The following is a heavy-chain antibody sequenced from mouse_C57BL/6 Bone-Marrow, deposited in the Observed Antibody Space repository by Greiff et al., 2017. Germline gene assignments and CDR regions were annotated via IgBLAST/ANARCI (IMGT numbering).Heavy chain of an antibody. Sequence: QVQLKQSGPELVKPGASVKLSCKASGYTFTSYDINWVKQRPGQGLEWIGWIYPRDGSTKYNEKFKGKATLPVDTSSSTAYMELHSLTSEDSAVYFCARDYRSSYWYFDGWGTGTTVTVSS. CDR2: IYPRDGST. J-gene: IGHJ1*03. V-gene: IGHV1-85*01. CDR1: GYTFTSYD. CDR3: ARDYRSSYWYFDG. D-gene: IGHD1-1*01.